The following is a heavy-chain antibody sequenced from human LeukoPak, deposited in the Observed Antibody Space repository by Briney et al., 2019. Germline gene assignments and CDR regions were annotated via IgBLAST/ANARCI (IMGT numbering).Heavy chain of an antibody. Sequence: GSLRLSCAASGFTFSDYYMSWIRQPPGKGLEWIGSIYYSGSTYYNPSLKSRVTISVDTSKNQFSLKLSSVTAADTAVYYCARAVRYFDWLLSYYYYYYMDVWGKGTTVTISS. CDR1: GFTFSDYY. D-gene: IGHD3-9*01. CDR2: IYYSGST. V-gene: IGHV4-38-2*01. CDR3: ARAVRYFDWLLSYYYYYYMDV. J-gene: IGHJ6*03.